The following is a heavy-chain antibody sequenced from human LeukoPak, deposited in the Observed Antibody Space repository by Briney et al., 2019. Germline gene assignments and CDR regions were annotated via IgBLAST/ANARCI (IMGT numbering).Heavy chain of an antibody. V-gene: IGHV4-59*01. J-gene: IGHJ6*03. CDR2: IDNSGSI. CDR1: GGSISNYY. Sequence: SETLSLTCTVSGGSISNYYWCWVRQPSGKGLEWIGYIDNSGSITYNPSLKSRVTISVDMSKNQFSLKLTSVTAADTAVYYCTRRGFMDAWGKGTTVTVSS. CDR3: TRRGFMDA.